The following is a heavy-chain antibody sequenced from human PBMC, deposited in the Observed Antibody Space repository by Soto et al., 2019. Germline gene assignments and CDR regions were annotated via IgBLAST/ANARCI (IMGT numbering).Heavy chain of an antibody. D-gene: IGHD1-26*01. CDR2: HYSGGST. CDR3: ARHRHPRGTVGATSPLDP. V-gene: IGHV3-53*01. J-gene: IGHJ5*02. CDR1: GFSVSSNY. Sequence: DVQLVESGGSLVQPGRSLRLSCAISGFSVSSNYLSWVRQAPGKGLEWVSVHYSGGSTYYADSVQGRFTISRDESNNTLYLQMRRVRAEDTAVYFCARHRHPRGTVGATSPLDPWGQGTQVTVSS.